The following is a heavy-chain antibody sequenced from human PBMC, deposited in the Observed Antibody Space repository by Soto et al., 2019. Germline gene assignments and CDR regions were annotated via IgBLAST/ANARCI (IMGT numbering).Heavy chain of an antibody. CDR1: GFTFSSYW. D-gene: IGHD3-22*01. V-gene: IGHV3-74*01. CDR2: INSDGSST. J-gene: IGHJ4*02. Sequence: GGSLRLSCAASGFTFSSYWMHWVRQAPGKGLVWVSRINSDGSSTSYADSVKGRFTISRDNAKNTLYLQMNSLRAEDTAVYYCARDPDYYDSSGYNPLFDYWGQGTLVTVSS. CDR3: ARDPDYYDSSGYNPLFDY.